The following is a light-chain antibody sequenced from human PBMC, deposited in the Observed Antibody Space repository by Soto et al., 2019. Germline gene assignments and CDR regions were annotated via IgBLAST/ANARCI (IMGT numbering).Light chain of an antibody. J-gene: IGKJ2*01. CDR3: KQYDSPPYT. V-gene: IGKV3-20*01. Sequence: EIVLTQSPGTLSLSPGERATLSCRASQSVNNNFLAWYQQNPGQAPRLLIYAASSRATGIPDRISGSGSGTDFTLTISRLEFKDFAVYYCKQYDSPPYTFGRGTKLEIK. CDR1: QSVNNNF. CDR2: AAS.